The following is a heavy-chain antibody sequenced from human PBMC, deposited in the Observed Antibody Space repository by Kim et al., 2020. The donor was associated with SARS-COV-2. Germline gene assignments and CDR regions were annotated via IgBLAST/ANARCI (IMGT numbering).Heavy chain of an antibody. J-gene: IGHJ1*01. V-gene: IGHV3-23*01. Sequence: YYADSVKGRFIITTDNSKNSLHLQMNSLTTEDTAIYYCAKHFGSSGSEFHHWGQGTLVTVSS. D-gene: IGHD3-22*01. CDR3: AKHFGSSGSEFHH.